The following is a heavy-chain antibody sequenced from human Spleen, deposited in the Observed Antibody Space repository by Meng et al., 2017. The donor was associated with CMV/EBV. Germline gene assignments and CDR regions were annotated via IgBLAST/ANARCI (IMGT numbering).Heavy chain of an antibody. Sequence: GSFGVHYWNWLRRPPGQGLGWSLEINHNISTNYNPSLKGRVTISVDTSKNQFSLKLTSVTAADTAVYYCAGSNAIFGVIPGGWFDHWGQGTLVTVSS. V-gene: IGHV4-34*01. CDR3: AGSNAIFGVIPGGWFDH. CDR1: GSFGVHY. J-gene: IGHJ5*02. CDR2: INHNIST. D-gene: IGHD3-3*01.